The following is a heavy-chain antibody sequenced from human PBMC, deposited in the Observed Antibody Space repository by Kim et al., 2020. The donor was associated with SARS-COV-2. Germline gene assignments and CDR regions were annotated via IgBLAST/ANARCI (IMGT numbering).Heavy chain of an antibody. J-gene: IGHJ4*02. D-gene: IGHD1-26*01. Sequence: YYTPSLKSRVTISVDTSKNQFSLKLSSVTAADTAVYYCARVRFFSGHFDYWGQGTLVTVSS. V-gene: IGHV4-31*02. CDR3: ARVRFFSGHFDY.